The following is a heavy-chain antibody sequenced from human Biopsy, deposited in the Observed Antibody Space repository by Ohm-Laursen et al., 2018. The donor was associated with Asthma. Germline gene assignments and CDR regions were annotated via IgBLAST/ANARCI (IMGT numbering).Heavy chain of an antibody. CDR2: VYYTGNT. V-gene: IGHV4-39*01. CDR3: ARHDHRWDTYADF. D-gene: IGHD2-2*01. Sequence: SETLSLTCCVSGASVSTPNYWAWIRQPPGKRLEWVGSVYYTGNTYYNQSLKSQLSLSVDTSRNQFSLRLRSVTAADTAVYYCARHDHRWDTYADFWGQGTLVTVSS. CDR1: GASVSTPNY. J-gene: IGHJ4*02.